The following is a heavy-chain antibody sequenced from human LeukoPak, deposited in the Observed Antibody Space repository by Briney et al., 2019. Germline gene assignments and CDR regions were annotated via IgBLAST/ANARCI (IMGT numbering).Heavy chain of an antibody. J-gene: IGHJ4*02. CDR3: ARGRSGSFMGGYYFDY. CDR2: INPSGGST. Sequence: ASVKASCKASGYTFTSYYMHWVRQAPGQGLEWMGIINPSGGSTSYAQKFQGRVTMTRDTSTSTVYMELSSLRSEDTAVYYCARGRSGSFMGGYYFDYWGQGTLVTVSS. CDR1: GYTFTSYY. D-gene: IGHD1-26*01. V-gene: IGHV1-46*01.